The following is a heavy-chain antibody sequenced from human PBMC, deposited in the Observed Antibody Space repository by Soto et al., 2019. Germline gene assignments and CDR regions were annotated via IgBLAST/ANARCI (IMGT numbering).Heavy chain of an antibody. Sequence: SETLSLTCTVSGGSISTYYWSWIRQPPGKGLEWIGFISYSGSTNYNPPLKSRVTISVDTSKNQLSLKLSSVTAADTAVYYCARYGGTYYVYWGHGTLVTVSS. J-gene: IGHJ4*01. CDR1: GGSISTYY. CDR2: ISYSGST. V-gene: IGHV4-59*01. CDR3: ARYGGTYYVY. D-gene: IGHD1-26*01.